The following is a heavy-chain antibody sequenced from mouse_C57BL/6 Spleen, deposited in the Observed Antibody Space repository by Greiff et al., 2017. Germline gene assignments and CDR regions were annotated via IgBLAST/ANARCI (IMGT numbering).Heavy chain of an antibody. V-gene: IGHV1-80*01. D-gene: IGHD3-2*02. J-gene: IGHJ2*01. Sequence: VKLVESGAELVKPGASVKISCKASGYAFSSYWMNWVKQRPGKGLEWIGQIYPGDGDTNYNGKFKGKATLTADKSSSTAYMQLSSLTSEDSAVYFCARPSSGYLYYLDYWGQGTTLTVSS. CDR2: IYPGDGDT. CDR1: GYAFSSYW. CDR3: ARPSSGYLYYLDY.